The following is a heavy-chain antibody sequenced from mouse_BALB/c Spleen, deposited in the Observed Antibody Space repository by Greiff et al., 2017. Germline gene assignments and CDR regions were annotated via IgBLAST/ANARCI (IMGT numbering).Heavy chain of an antibody. CDR1: GYTFTSYW. Sequence: QVQLQQPGAELVKPGASVKLSCKASGYTFTSYWMHWVKQRPGQGLEWIGEINPSNGRTNYNEKFKSKATLTVDKSSSTAYMQLSSLTSEDSAVYYCAHYYGSSYNYYAMDYWGQGTSVTVSS. J-gene: IGHJ4*01. CDR3: AHYYGSSYNYYAMDY. V-gene: IGHV1S81*02. D-gene: IGHD1-1*01. CDR2: INPSNGRT.